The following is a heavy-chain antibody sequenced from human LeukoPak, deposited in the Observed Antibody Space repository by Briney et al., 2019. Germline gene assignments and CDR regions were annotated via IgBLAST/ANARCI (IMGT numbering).Heavy chain of an antibody. V-gene: IGHV3-23*01. D-gene: IGHD6-19*01. Sequence: GGSLRLSRAASGFTFSSYAMSWVRQAPGKGLEWVSAISGSGGSTYYADSVKGRFTISRDNSKNTLYLQMNSLRAEDTAVYYCAKDPGYSSGWRPVGYFDYWGQGTLVTVSS. CDR3: AKDPGYSSGWRPVGYFDY. CDR2: ISGSGGST. J-gene: IGHJ4*02. CDR1: GFTFSSYA.